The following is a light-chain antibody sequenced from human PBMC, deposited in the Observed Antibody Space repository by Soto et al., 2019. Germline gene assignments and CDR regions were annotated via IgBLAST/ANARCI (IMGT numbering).Light chain of an antibody. Sequence: DIQMTQSPSSLSASVGDRVTITCQASQDISNYLNGYQQKPGKAPKLLIYDASNLETGVPSRFSGSGSGTDFTFTISSLQPEDIATYYCQQYDNLPSLTFGGGTKVEIK. CDR1: QDISNY. CDR2: DAS. V-gene: IGKV1-33*01. J-gene: IGKJ4*01. CDR3: QQYDNLPSLT.